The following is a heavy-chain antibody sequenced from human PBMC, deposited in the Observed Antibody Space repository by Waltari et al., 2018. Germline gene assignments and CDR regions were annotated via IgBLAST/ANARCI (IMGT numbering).Heavy chain of an antibody. Sequence: QLQLQESGPGLVKPSETLSLTCTVSGGSISSSSYYWGWIRQPPGKGLEWIGSIYYSGSTDYDPPLKGRVTISVDTSKNQFALKLSSVTAADTAVYYCARATYYDYIWGSYRYPFFDYWGQGTLVTVSS. V-gene: IGHV4-39*07. CDR3: ARATYYDYIWGSYRYPFFDY. D-gene: IGHD3-16*02. CDR1: GGSISSSSYY. CDR2: IYYSGST. J-gene: IGHJ4*02.